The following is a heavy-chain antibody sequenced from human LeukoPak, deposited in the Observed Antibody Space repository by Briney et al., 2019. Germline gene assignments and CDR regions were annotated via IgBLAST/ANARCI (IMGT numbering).Heavy chain of an antibody. V-gene: IGHV3-9*01. CDR1: GFTFDDYA. D-gene: IGHD2-21*02. CDR3: AKDGVVTVDGSLYYFDY. CDR2: ISWNSGSI. Sequence: GGSLRLSCAASGFTFDDYAMHWVRQAPGKGLEWVSGISWNSGSIGYADSVKGRFTISRDNAKNSLYLQMNSLRAEDTALYYCAKDGVVTVDGSLYYFDYWGQGTLVTVSS. J-gene: IGHJ4*02.